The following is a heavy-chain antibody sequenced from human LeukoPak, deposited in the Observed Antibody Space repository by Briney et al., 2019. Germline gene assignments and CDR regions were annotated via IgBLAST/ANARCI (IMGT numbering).Heavy chain of an antibody. CDR3: AREGKGDYYDSSGYYFL. J-gene: IGHJ4*02. V-gene: IGHV3-7*03. CDR2: IKQDGSEK. Sequence: GGSLRLSCAASGFTFSSYWMSWVRQAPGKGLEWVANIKQDGSEKYYVDSVKGRFTISRDNAKNSLYLQMNSLRAEDTALYYCAREGKGDYYDSSGYYFLWGQGTLVTVSS. CDR1: GFTFSSYW. D-gene: IGHD3-22*01.